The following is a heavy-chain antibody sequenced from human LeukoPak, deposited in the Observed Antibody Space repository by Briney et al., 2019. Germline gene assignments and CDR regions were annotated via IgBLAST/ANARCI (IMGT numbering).Heavy chain of an antibody. CDR1: GGYISSFS. CDR2: NNHSGNT. CDR3: ATLGLYYYGTPIPPFDY. Sequence: SGTPFLTRTVSGGYISSFSWTRIRQSPGKGLEWIGGNNHSGNTNYNPSLKSRVTISVDTSKNQFSLKLSSVTAADTAVYYCATLGLYYYGTPIPPFDYWGQGTLVTVSS. J-gene: IGHJ4*02. V-gene: IGHV4-34*01. D-gene: IGHD3-10*01.